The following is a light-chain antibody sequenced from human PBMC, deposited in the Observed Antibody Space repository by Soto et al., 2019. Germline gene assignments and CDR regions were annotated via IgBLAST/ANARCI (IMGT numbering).Light chain of an antibody. CDR3: QHRNSWPGT. Sequence: EIVLTQSPVTLSLSPGERATLSCRASQSVRTYLAWYQQRPGQAPRLLIYDPSNRATGIPARCSGSGSATDFTLTISSLEPEDFAVYFCQHRNSWPGTFGQGKNLEIK. J-gene: IGKJ2*02. CDR2: DPS. CDR1: QSVRTY. V-gene: IGKV3-11*01.